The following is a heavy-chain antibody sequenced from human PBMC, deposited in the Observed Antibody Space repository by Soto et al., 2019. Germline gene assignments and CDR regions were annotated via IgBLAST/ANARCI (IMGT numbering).Heavy chain of an antibody. D-gene: IGHD3-9*01. V-gene: IGHV1-18*01. CDR3: AIASYDILTGYY. CDR2: ISAYTDNT. CDR1: GYTFTSYG. Sequence: QVQLVQSGAEVKKPGASVKVSCKASGYTFTSYGISWVRHAPGQALEWMGWISAYTDNTNYAPRLQGRVTMTTNTSRSVAYMELRRRNSDDTAVYYCAIASYDILTGYYWGQGTLVTVSS. J-gene: IGHJ4*02.